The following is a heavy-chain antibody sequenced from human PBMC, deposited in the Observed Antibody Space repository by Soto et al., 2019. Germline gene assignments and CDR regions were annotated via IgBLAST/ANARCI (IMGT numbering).Heavy chain of an antibody. Sequence: ASVKVSCKASGYTFSGYYIHWLRQAPGQGLEWVGWINPNSGGTNYAQKFQGRVTVTRDTPTSTAYMELSRLTSDDTAVYYCARSLTEGYCTITGCYTRPLYGMDVWGQGTTVTVSS. V-gene: IGHV1-2*02. D-gene: IGHD2-2*02. CDR1: GYTFSGYY. J-gene: IGHJ6*02. CDR3: ARSLTEGYCTITGCYTRPLYGMDV. CDR2: INPNSGGT.